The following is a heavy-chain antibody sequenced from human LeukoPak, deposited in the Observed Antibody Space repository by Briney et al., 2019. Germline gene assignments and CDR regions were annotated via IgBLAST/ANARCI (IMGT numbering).Heavy chain of an antibody. CDR1: GYTFTSYA. J-gene: IGHJ1*01. CDR3: ARAGAGHRPAPRATSSPP. D-gene: IGHD6-19*01. V-gene: IGHV1-3*01. CDR2: INAGNGNT. Sequence: VASVKVSCKASGYTFTSYAMHWVRQAPGQRLEWMGWINAGNGNTKYSQKFQGRVTITRDTSASTAYMELSSLRSEDTAVYYCARAGAGHRPAPRATSSPPWGQGPLAPVSS.